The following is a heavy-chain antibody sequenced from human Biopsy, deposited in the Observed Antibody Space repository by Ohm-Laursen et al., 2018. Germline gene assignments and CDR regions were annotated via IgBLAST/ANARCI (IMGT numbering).Heavy chain of an antibody. J-gene: IGHJ3*02. CDR1: GDSINNYY. CDR3: ARGTGRYYVYGAFDI. Sequence: SQTLSLTCIVSGDSINNYYWSWIRQPAGKGLEWIGRIYTSGSPNYNLSLESRVTMPVDTSKNQFSLNLRSVTAADTAVYYCARGTGRYYVYGAFDIWGQGTVVTVSS. V-gene: IGHV4-4*07. CDR2: IYTSGSP. D-gene: IGHD1-26*01.